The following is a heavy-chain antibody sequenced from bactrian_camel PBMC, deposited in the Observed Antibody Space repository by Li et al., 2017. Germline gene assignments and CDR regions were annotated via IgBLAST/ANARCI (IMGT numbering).Heavy chain of an antibody. J-gene: IGHJ6*01. CDR1: GHSRGSNC. Sequence: HVQLVESGGGSVQAGGSLRLSCKVSGHSRGSNCVGWYRLPPGRAPAEREGIAAIRRDGGETWYAASVKGRFTISKDNVLNILYLQMDNLNPEDSATYRCAASWDVTAREALGSIASPEFGYWGEGTQVTVS. CDR3: AASWDVTAREALGSIASPEFGY. D-gene: IGHD3*01. V-gene: IGHV3S45*01. CDR2: IRRDGGET.